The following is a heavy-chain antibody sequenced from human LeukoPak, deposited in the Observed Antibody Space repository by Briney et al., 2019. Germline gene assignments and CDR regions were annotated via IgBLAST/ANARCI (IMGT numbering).Heavy chain of an antibody. D-gene: IGHD6-13*01. CDR3: ARAPFVAAGSDY. V-gene: IGHV1-69*13. CDR1: GGTFSSYA. CDR2: IIPIFGTA. Sequence: VASVKVSCKASGGTFSSYAISWVRQAPGQGLEWMGGIIPIFGTAQYTQKFKDRVTITADESTSTAYMELNSLRSEDTAIYYCARAPFVAAGSDYWGQGTLVTVSS. J-gene: IGHJ4*02.